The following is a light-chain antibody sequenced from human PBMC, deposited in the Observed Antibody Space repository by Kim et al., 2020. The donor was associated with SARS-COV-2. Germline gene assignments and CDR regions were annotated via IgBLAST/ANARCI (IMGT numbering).Light chain of an antibody. Sequence: SAAVGDRVSSTGRASQSIDNHLNRYQQKTGKAPNLLIYAASNLQGGVPSRFSGSGSGTDFTLTINNLQPEDFAAYYCQQSYSTPYTFGQGTKLEI. J-gene: IGKJ2*01. CDR3: QQSYSTPYT. CDR2: AAS. CDR1: QSIDNH. V-gene: IGKV1-39*01.